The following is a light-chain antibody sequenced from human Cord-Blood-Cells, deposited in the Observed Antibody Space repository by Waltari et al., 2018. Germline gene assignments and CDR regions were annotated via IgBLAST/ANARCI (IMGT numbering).Light chain of an antibody. V-gene: IGKV3-15*01. CDR3: QQYNNWPRT. CDR2: GAS. J-gene: IGKJ1*01. CDR1: QSVSSN. Sequence: DIVMTQFPATLPVSPGQRAALSCRASQSVSSNLAWYQQKPGQAPRLLIYGASTRATGIPARFSGSGSGTEFTLTISSLQSEDFAVYYCQQYNNWPRTFGQGTKVEIK.